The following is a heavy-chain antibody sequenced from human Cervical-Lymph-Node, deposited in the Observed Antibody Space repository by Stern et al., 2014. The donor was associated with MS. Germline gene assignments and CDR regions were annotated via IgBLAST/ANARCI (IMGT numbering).Heavy chain of an antibody. Sequence: QGQLQESGPGRVQPSETLSLTCTVSGASMKNFYWNWIRQPPEKGLEWIGHMSNSGTTYYDPSLKSRVTMSMDASKQQFSLRLTSVTAVDTAVYFCARGRHTAMVTSGRYFDLWGQGTLVTVSS. D-gene: IGHD5-18*01. CDR1: GASMKNFY. V-gene: IGHV4-4*07. CDR2: MSNSGTT. J-gene: IGHJ4*02. CDR3: ARGRHTAMVTSGRYFDL.